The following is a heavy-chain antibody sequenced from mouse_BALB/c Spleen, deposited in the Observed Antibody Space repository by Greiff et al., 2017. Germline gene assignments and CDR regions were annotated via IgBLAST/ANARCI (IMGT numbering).Heavy chain of an antibody. CDR1: GFTFSSYA. J-gene: IGHJ1*01. Sequence: EVQVVESGGGLVKPGGSLKLSCAASGFTFSSYAMSWVRQTPEKRLEWVASISSGGSTYYPDSVKGRFTISRDNARNILYLQMSSLRSEDTAMYYCASLLLRARGYFDVWGAGTTVTVSS. D-gene: IGHD1-1*01. V-gene: IGHV5-6-5*01. CDR2: ISSGGST. CDR3: ASLLLRARGYFDV.